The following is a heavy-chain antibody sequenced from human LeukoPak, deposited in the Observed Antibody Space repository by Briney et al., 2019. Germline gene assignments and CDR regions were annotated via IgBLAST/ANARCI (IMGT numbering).Heavy chain of an antibody. J-gene: IGHJ5*02. CDR3: ARGRPTTSIAAAGVNWFDP. D-gene: IGHD6-13*01. V-gene: IGHV1-18*01. CDR1: GYTFTSYG. CDR2: ISAYNGNT. Sequence: ASVKVSCKASGYTFTSYGISWVRQAPGQGLEWMGWISAYNGNTHYAQKFQGRVTITADKSTSTAYMELSSLRSEDTAVYYCARGRPTTSIAAAGVNWFDPWGQGTLVTVSS.